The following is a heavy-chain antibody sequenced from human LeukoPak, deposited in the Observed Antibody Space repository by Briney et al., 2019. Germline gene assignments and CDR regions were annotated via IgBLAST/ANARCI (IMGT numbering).Heavy chain of an antibody. CDR3: ARAVAAGYGFDP. V-gene: IGHV1-46*01. Sequence: ASVKVSCKASGYTFTSYYMHWVRQAPGQGLEWMGIINPSGGSTSYAQKFQGRVTMTRDTSTSTAYMELSSLRSEDTAVYYCARAVAAGYGFDPWGQGTLVTVSS. CDR2: INPSGGST. CDR1: GYTFTSYY. D-gene: IGHD6-13*01. J-gene: IGHJ5*02.